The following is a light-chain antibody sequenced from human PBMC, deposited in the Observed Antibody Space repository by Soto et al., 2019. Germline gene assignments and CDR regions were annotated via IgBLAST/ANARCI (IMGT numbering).Light chain of an antibody. CDR3: QQYGSSRT. J-gene: IGKJ1*01. V-gene: IGKV3-20*01. Sequence: EIVLTQSPGTLSLSPGERATLSCRASPRVSSSYLAWYQQKPGQAPRLLLYGASRMATGLPDRFSGSGSGTDFTLTISRLEPEEFAVYYCQQYGSSRTFGEGTKVEIK. CDR1: PRVSSSY. CDR2: GAS.